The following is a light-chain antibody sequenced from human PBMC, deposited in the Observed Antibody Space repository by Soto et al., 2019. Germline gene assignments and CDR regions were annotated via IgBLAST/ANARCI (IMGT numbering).Light chain of an antibody. V-gene: IGKV2-28*01. CDR3: MQTRPTLRT. J-gene: IGKJ2*01. CDR2: LAS. CDR1: QSLLHSNGYNY. Sequence: DIVMAQSPLSLPVTPGEPASISCRSSQSLLHSNGYNYLDWYLQKPGQSPQLLIYLASNRASGVPDRFSGRGSGTSVTLKISRVEAGDVGVCSCMQTRPTLRTCGQGTNLEIK.